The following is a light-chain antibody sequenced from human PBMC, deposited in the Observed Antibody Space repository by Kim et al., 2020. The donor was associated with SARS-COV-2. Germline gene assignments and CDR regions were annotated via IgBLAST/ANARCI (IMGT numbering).Light chain of an antibody. CDR1: SSNIGKNY. Sequence: PGQKVTISCSGRSSNIGKNYVSWYQHLPGTAPKFLIYDNNKRPSGIPDRFSGSKSGTSATLGITGLQTEDEADYYCGTWDSSLSIVVFGGGTKVTVL. CDR3: GTWDSSLSIVV. V-gene: IGLV1-51*01. CDR2: DNN. J-gene: IGLJ2*01.